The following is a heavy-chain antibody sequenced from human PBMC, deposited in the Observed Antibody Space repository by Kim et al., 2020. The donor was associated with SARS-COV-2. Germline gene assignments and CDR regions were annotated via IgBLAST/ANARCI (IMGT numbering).Heavy chain of an antibody. J-gene: IGHJ4*02. CDR1: GINFSSNA. CDR2: IVGSGLDP. Sequence: GGSLRLSCEVSGINFSSNAMTWVRQAPGKGLEWVSTIVGSGLDPYYADSVKGRFTISRDNSKTTLFLQMNSLRAEDTAVYYCARDSGVNWNQYYFKYWGQGTPVTVSS. V-gene: IGHV3-23*01. D-gene: IGHD1-20*01. CDR3: ARDSGVNWNQYYFKY.